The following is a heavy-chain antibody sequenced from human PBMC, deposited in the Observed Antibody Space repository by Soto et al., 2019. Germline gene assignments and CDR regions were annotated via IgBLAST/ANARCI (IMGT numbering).Heavy chain of an antibody. D-gene: IGHD2-8*01. Sequence: EVQLVESGGGSVQPGGSLRLSCAASGITFSNYWMHWVRQAPGKGLVWVSRINSDGTTTNYADSVKGRFSIYRDNAKNTVYLQMNSLRAEDTAVYYCASSARGVYGAYNWCQGTLVTVSS. CDR1: GITFSNYW. V-gene: IGHV3-74*02. CDR3: ASSARGVYGAYN. CDR2: INSDGTTT. J-gene: IGHJ4*02.